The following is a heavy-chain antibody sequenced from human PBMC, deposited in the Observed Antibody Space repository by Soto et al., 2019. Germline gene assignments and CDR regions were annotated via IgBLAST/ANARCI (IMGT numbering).Heavy chain of an antibody. J-gene: IGHJ4*02. CDR2: IGNGGDFV. V-gene: IGHV3-21*02. CDR1: GFAFSSYN. Sequence: EEQLVESGGGLVKPGGSLRLSCAASGFAFSSYNMNWVRQPPGKGLGWVSSIGNGGDFVYYADSVKGRFTISRDNAKNSQLLQMNSLSAEVAAVYYCARDDGGYRYGRRQYHFDLWGQGTLVTVS. CDR3: ARDDGGYRYGRRQYHFDL. D-gene: IGHD5-18*01.